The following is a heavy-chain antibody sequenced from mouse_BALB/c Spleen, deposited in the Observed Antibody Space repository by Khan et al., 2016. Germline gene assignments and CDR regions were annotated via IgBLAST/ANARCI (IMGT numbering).Heavy chain of an antibody. CDR1: GYAFTDYS. D-gene: IGHD2-2*01. CDR2: INTETGEP. J-gene: IGHJ2*01. Sequence: QIQLVQSGPELKKPGETVKISCKASGYAFTDYSIHWVKQAPGKGLKWMGWINTETGEPADADDFKGRFAFSLEASASTAYLQINNLKNEDTATFFCASRWLPLDHCGQGTTLTVSS. CDR3: ASRWLPLDH. V-gene: IGHV9-2-1*01.